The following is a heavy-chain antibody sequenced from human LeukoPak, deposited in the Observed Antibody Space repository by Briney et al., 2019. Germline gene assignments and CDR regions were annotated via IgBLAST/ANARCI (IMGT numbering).Heavy chain of an antibody. D-gene: IGHD3-22*01. V-gene: IGHV3-30*02. Sequence: GGSLRLSCAASGFTFSSYGMHWVRQAPGKGLEWVAFIRYDGSNKYYADSVKGRFTISRDNSKNTLYLQMNSLRAEDTAVYYCARDWYYYDSSGYPDYWGQGTLVTVSS. CDR2: IRYDGSNK. J-gene: IGHJ4*02. CDR3: ARDWYYYDSSGYPDY. CDR1: GFTFSSYG.